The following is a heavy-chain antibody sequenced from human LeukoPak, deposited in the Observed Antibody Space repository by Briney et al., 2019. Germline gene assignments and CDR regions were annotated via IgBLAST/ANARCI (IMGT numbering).Heavy chain of an antibody. Sequence: PGGSLRLSCAASGFTFSSFWMSWVRQAPGKGLEWVANIKEDGSEKYYVDSVKGRFIISRDSAKNSLYLQMNSLRAEDTAVYYCARAMIVDYWGQGTLVTVSS. V-gene: IGHV3-7*04. J-gene: IGHJ4*02. CDR3: ARAMIVDY. D-gene: IGHD3-22*01. CDR2: IKEDGSEK. CDR1: GFTFSSFW.